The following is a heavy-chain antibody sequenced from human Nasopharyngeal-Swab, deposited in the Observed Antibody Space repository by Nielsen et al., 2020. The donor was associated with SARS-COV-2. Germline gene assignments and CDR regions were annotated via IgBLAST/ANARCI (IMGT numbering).Heavy chain of an antibody. CDR3: TRGPPYTDTNWDAFDI. J-gene: IGHJ3*02. V-gene: IGHV3-73*01. CDR2: IRSKANSYAT. Sequence: GGSLRLSCAASGFTFSGSAMHWVRQASGKGLEWVGRIRSKANSYATAYAASVKGRFTISRDDSKNTAYLQMNSLKTEDTAVYYCTRGPPYTDTNWDAFDIWGQGTMVSVSS. D-gene: IGHD1-1*01. CDR1: GFTFSGSA.